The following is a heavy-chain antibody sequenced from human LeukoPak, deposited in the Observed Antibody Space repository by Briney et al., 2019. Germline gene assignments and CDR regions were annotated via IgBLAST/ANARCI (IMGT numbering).Heavy chain of an antibody. J-gene: IGHJ5*02. CDR2: IYYSGST. Sequence: KPSQTLSLTCTVSGGSVSSGGYYWSWIRHLPGKGLEWIGYIYYSGSTYYNPSLKSRVTISVDTSKNQFSLKLSSVTAADTAVYYCARGETLWSGYLGYWFDPWGQETLVTVSS. V-gene: IGHV4-31*03. CDR3: ARGETLWSGYLGYWFDP. D-gene: IGHD3-3*01. CDR1: GGSVSSGGYY.